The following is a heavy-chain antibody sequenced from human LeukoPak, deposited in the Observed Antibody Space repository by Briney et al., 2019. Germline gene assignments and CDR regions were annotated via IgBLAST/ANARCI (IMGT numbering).Heavy chain of an antibody. D-gene: IGHD1-26*01. CDR1: GFTFSSYS. Sequence: GGSLRLSCAASGFTFSSYSMNWVRQAPGKGLEWVSYISSSSSTIYYADSVKGRFTISRDNAKNSLYLQMNSLRAEDTAVYYCARALSDYYYYYMDAWGKGTTVTVSS. CDR2: ISSSSSTI. CDR3: ARALSDYYYYYMDA. J-gene: IGHJ6*03. V-gene: IGHV3-48*01.